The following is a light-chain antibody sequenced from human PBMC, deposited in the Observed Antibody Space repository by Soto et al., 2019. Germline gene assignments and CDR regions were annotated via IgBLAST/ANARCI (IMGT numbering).Light chain of an antibody. V-gene: IGLV2-14*01. CDR1: SSDVGGYNF. CDR3: SSYTTSSTVL. CDR2: EFN. J-gene: IGLJ2*01. Sequence: QSALTQPASVSGTPGQSITISCTGTSSDVGGYNFVSWYQQHPGKVPRLIIYEFNKRPSGVSNRFSGSKSGNTASLTISGLQAEDEADYYCSSYTTSSTVLFGGGTKVTVL.